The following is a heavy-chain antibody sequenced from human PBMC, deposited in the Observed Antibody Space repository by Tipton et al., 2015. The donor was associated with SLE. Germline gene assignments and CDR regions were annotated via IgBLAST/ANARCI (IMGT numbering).Heavy chain of an antibody. J-gene: IGHJ5*02. V-gene: IGHV4-4*08. CDR1: GGSISSYY. D-gene: IGHD4-17*01. CDR2: IYTSGST. CDR3: ARAVNDYGDYGGWFDP. Sequence: TLSLTCTVSGGSISSYYWSWIRQPPGKGLEWIGYIYTSGSTNYNPSLKSRVTISVDTSKNQFSLKLSSVTAADTAVYYCARAVNDYGDYGGWFDPWGQGTLVTVSS.